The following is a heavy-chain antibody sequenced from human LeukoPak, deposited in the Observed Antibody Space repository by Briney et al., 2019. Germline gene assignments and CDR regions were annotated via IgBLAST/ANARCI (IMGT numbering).Heavy chain of an antibody. J-gene: IGHJ6*03. CDR1: GYTFTSYS. D-gene: IGHD5-18*01. Sequence: ASVKVSCKASGYTFTSYSMNWVRQAPGQGLEWMGWINPNSGGTNYAQKFQGRVTMTRDTSISTAYMELSRLRSDDTAVYYCARGGPRGYSYGYGTRAYMDVWGKGTTVTVSS. CDR2: INPNSGGT. V-gene: IGHV1-2*02. CDR3: ARGGPRGYSYGYGTRAYMDV.